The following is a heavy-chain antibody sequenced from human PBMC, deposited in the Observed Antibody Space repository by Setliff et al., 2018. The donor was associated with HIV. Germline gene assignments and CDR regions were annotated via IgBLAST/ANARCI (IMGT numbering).Heavy chain of an antibody. Sequence: PSETLSLTCTVSGGSIRGYYWNWIRQPPGKGLEWIGYIYTSGSTNYNPTIKSRVTISIDTYKNQFSLNLRSVTDADTAVYYCARGSSVAGPVDYWGQGTLVTVSS. CDR1: GGSIRGYY. D-gene: IGHD6-19*01. CDR2: IYTSGST. J-gene: IGHJ4*02. CDR3: ARGSSVAGPVDY. V-gene: IGHV4-4*08.